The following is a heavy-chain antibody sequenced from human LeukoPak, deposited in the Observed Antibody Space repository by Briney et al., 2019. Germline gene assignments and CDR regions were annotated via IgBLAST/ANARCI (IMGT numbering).Heavy chain of an antibody. J-gene: IGHJ4*02. CDR2: ISYTGLNK. CDR1: GFTFSDYG. V-gene: IGHV3-30*03. D-gene: IGHD1-26*01. CDR3: ARWTSIVGALDY. Sequence: GRSLRLSCAASGFTFSDYGMYWVRQAPGKGLEWVTVISYTGLNKYYTDSVKGRFTVSRDNSENMLYLQMNSLRAEDTAVYYCARWTSIVGALDYWGQGTLVTVSS.